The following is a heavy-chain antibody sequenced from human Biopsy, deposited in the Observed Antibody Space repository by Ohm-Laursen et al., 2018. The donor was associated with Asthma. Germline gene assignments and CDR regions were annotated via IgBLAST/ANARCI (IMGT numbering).Heavy chain of an antibody. D-gene: IGHD5-12*01. CDR1: GDSFSNYA. CDR3: ARGYSGSDRIVYYYSGLEV. CDR2: LIPVLGTP. Sequence: SVKVSCKASGDSFSNYAISWARQAPGQGLEWMGGLIPVLGTPDHAQMFEGRVTITADESTSTAYMELSSLSSEDTAVYYCARGYSGSDRIVYYYSGLEVWGQGTTVTVSS. V-gene: IGHV1-69*13. J-gene: IGHJ6*02.